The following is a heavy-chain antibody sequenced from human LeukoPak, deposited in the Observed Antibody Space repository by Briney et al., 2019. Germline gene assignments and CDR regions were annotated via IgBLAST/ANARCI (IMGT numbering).Heavy chain of an antibody. CDR3: AREPIVVVPGAMRENWFDP. J-gene: IGHJ5*02. CDR1: GFTFSSYL. CDR2: IKQDGSEK. Sequence: VGSLRLSCAASGFTFSSYLMSWVRQAPGKGLEWVANIKQDGSEKYYVDSVKGRFTISRDNAKNSLYLQMNSLRAEDTAVYYCAREPIVVVPGAMRENWFDPWGQGTLVTVSS. D-gene: IGHD2-2*01. V-gene: IGHV3-7*01.